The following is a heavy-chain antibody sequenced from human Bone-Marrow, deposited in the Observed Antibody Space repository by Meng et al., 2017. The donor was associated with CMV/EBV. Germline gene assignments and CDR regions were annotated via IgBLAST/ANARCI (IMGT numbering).Heavy chain of an antibody. CDR1: GFSINNYW. CDR2: INPDEGEK. J-gene: IGHJ6*02. CDR3: TRDKSGAMDV. V-gene: IGHV3-7*01. Sequence: GGSLKISCAASGFSINNYWMSWARQAPGKGLEWVATINPDEGEKYYVDSVRGRFTISRDNAKNTAHLQMNNMRVEDAAVYDCTRDKSGAMDVWGQGTTVTVSS.